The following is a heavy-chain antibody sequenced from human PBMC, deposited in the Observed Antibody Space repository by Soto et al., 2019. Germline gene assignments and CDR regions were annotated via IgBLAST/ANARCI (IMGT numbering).Heavy chain of an antibody. CDR1: GFTFSSYA. Sequence: EVQLSESGGGLVQPGGSLRLSCAASGFTFSSYAMSWVRQAPGKGLEWVSVISGSGGSTYYADSVKGRFTISRDNSKNTLYLQMNSLRAEDTDVYYCARRTSGWYLDYWGQGTLVTVSS. CDR3: ARRTSGWYLDY. J-gene: IGHJ4*02. D-gene: IGHD6-19*01. CDR2: ISGSGGST. V-gene: IGHV3-23*01.